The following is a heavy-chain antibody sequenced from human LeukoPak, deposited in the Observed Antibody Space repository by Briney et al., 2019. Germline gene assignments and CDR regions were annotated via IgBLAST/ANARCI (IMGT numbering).Heavy chain of an antibody. CDR2: IKQDGSEK. J-gene: IGHJ6*03. D-gene: IGHD3-3*01. V-gene: IGHV3-7*01. Sequence: PGGSLRLSCAASGFTFSSYWMSWVRQAQGKGLEGVANIKQDGSEKDYVDSVKGRFTISRDNAKNSLYLQMNSLRAEDPAVYYCARDSYDFWSGYSNYMDVWGKGTTVTVSS. CDR3: ARDSYDFWSGYSNYMDV. CDR1: GFTFSSYW.